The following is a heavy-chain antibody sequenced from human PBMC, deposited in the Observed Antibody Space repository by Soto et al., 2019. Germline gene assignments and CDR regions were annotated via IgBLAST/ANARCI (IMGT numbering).Heavy chain of an antibody. CDR1: GGSFSGYY. V-gene: IGHV4-34*01. CDR2: INHSGST. J-gene: IGHJ4*02. Sequence: QVQLQQWGAGLLKPSETLSLTCAVYGGSFSGYYWSWIRQPPGKGLAWIGEINHSGSTNYNPSLNSRVTISVDTSKNQFSLKLSSVTAADTAVYYCARANHLLRPFDYWGQGTLVTVSS. D-gene: IGHD2-2*01. CDR3: ARANHLLRPFDY.